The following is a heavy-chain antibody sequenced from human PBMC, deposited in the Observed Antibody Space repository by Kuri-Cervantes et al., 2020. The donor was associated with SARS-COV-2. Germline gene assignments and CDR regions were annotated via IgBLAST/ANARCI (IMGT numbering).Heavy chain of an antibody. V-gene: IGHV3-23*01. J-gene: IGHJ4*01. CDR2: ISGSDDVT. D-gene: IGHD5-24*01. CDR1: GFTFSNYA. Sequence: LKISCAASGFTFSNYAMTWVRQAPGKGLEWVSTISGSDDVTHLADSVKGRFTVSRDNSRNTLYLEMSSLRVEDTAVYYCAKRDAYSQGSYFDYWGHGTLVTVSS. CDR3: AKRDAYSQGSYFDY.